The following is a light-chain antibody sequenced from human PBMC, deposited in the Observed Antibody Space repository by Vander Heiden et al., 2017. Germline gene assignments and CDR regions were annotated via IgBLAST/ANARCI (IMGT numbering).Light chain of an antibody. CDR2: GAS. Sequence: ERVMTQSPATLSVPPGERATLSCRASQSVSSNLAWYQQKPGQTPRLLIYGASTRATGIPDRFSGSGSGTEFTLTIGSLQSEDFAVYYCQQYNNWPLTFGGGTKVEIK. CDR1: QSVSSN. J-gene: IGKJ4*01. CDR3: QQYNNWPLT. V-gene: IGKV3-15*01.